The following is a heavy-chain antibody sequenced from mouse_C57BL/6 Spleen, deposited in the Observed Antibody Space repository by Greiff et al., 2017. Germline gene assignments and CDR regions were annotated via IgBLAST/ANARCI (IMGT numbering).Heavy chain of an antibody. Sequence: DVMLVESGGGLVQPGGSLSLSCAASGFTFTDYYMSWVRQPPGTALEWLGFIRNKANGYTTEYSASVKGRFTISRDNSQSILYLQMNALRAEDSATYYCARSSSYDPAWFAYWGQGTLVTVSA. CDR1: GFTFTDYY. CDR2: IRNKANGYTT. D-gene: IGHD2-10*01. V-gene: IGHV7-3*01. CDR3: ARSSSYDPAWFAY. J-gene: IGHJ3*01.